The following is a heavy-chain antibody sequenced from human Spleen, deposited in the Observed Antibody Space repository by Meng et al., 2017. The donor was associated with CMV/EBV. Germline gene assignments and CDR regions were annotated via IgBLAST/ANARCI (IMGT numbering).Heavy chain of an antibody. CDR1: GGSISSGSYY. V-gene: IGHV4-59*10. CDR2: IYTSGST. Sequence: QVQLQQWGAGLLKPSETLSLTCAVYGGSISSGSYYWSWIRQPAGKGLEWIGRIYTSGSTNYNPSLKSRVTMSVDTSKNQFSLKLSSVTAADTAVYYCARDHDWLDPWGQGTLVTVSS. J-gene: IGHJ5*02. CDR3: ARDHDWLDP.